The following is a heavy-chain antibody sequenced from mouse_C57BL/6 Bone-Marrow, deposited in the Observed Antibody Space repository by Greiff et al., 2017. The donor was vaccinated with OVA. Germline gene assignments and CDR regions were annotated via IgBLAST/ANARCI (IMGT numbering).Heavy chain of an antibody. CDR3: ARRLLRYPIDY. J-gene: IGHJ2*01. Sequence: QVQLKESGAELARPGASVKLSCKASGYTFTSYGISWVKQRTGQGLEWIGEIYPRSGNTYYNEKFKGKATLTADKSSSTAYMELRSLTSEDSAVYFCARRLLRYPIDYWGQGTTLTVSS. CDR2: IYPRSGNT. CDR1: GYTFTSYG. D-gene: IGHD1-1*01. V-gene: IGHV1-81*01.